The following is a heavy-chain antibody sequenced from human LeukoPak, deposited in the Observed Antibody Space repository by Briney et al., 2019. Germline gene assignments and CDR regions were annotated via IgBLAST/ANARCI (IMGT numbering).Heavy chain of an antibody. V-gene: IGHV3-7*03. CDR3: ARDLWAGNDC. CDR1: GFDFRGSY. Sequence: AGGSLRLSCLTSGFDFRGSYMSWVRQTPGKRLEYVANINPTGSGKFYVDSVRGRFTIYRDNTRDSLYLQMNSLRAEDTAVYYCARDLWAGNDCWGRGTLVTVSS. D-gene: IGHD1-1*01. J-gene: IGHJ4*02. CDR2: INPTGSGK.